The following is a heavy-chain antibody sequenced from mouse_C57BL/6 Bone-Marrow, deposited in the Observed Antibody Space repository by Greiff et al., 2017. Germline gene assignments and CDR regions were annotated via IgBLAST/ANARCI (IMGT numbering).Heavy chain of an antibody. CDR2: INPNNGGT. V-gene: IGHV1-26*01. CDR1: GYTFTDYY. CDR3: ARWGTTVVATDYFDY. J-gene: IGHJ2*01. Sequence: VQLQQSGPELVKPGASVKISCKASGYTFTDYYMNWVKQSHGKSLEWIGDINPNNGGTSYNQKFKGKATLTVDKSSSTAYMGLRSLTSEDSAVYYCARWGTTVVATDYFDYWGQGTTLTVSS. D-gene: IGHD1-1*01.